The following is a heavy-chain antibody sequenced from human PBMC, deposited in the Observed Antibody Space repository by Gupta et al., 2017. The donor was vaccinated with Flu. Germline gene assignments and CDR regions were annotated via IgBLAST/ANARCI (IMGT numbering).Heavy chain of an antibody. CDR2: INPSGGST. J-gene: IGHJ6*02. D-gene: IGHD3-10*01. Sequence: QVQLVQSGAEVKKPGPSVKGSCKASGSTFTNYYMHWVRQAPGQGLEWMGMINPSGGSTDYAQKFQGRVTMTRDTSTRTVYMELGSLRSEDTTMYYCARDARAMVRGGGMDVWGQGTTVTVSS. V-gene: IGHV1-46*01. CDR3: ARDARAMVRGGGMDV. CDR1: GSTFTNYY.